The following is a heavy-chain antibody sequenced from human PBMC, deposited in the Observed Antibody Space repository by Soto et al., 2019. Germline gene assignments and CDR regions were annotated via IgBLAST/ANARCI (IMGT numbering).Heavy chain of an antibody. CDR2: IKQDGSEK. J-gene: IGHJ6*03. D-gene: IGHD1-20*01. V-gene: IGHV3-7*01. CDR1: GFTFSSYW. Sequence: GESLKISCAASGFTFSSYWMSWVRQAPGKGLEWVANIKQDGSEKYYVDSVKGRFTISRDNAKNSLYLQMNSLRAEDTAVYYCARERYGHYYYYMDVWGKGTTVTVSS. CDR3: ARERYGHYYYYMDV.